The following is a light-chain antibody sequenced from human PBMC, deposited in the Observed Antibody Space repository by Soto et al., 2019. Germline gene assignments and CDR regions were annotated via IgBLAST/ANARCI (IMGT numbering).Light chain of an antibody. Sequence: AIRINQSPSSFSASTGYRVTITCRASQGISSYLAWYQQKPGKAPKLLIYAASTLQSGVPSRFSGSGSGTDFTLAISSLQPEDFATYYCQQSSSTPQTFGGGTKVDI. V-gene: IGKV1-8*01. CDR1: QGISSY. CDR2: AAS. J-gene: IGKJ4*01. CDR3: QQSSSTPQT.